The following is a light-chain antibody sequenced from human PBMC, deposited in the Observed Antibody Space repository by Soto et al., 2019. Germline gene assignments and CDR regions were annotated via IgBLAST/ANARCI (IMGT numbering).Light chain of an antibody. J-gene: IGKJ2*01. Sequence: EIVLTQSPGTLSLSPGERATLSCRASQSVSSSSLAWYQQKPGQAPRLLLFDASSRATDIPDRFSGSGSGTDFTLTITRVEAEDFAVYYRQQSGSSPPRYTFGQGTKLEIK. CDR2: DAS. V-gene: IGKV3-20*01. CDR3: QQSGSSPPRYT. CDR1: QSVSSSS.